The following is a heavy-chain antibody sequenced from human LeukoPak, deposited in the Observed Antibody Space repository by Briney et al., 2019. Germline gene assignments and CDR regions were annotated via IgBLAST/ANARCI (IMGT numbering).Heavy chain of an antibody. D-gene: IGHD6-13*01. CDR3: ARGAAAGANYYYYYMDV. V-gene: IGHV3-48*03. CDR1: GFTFSSYE. Sequence: GGSLRLSCAASGFTFSSYEWNWVRQAPGMGLEWVSFISSTGTTIYYADSVKGRFTISRDNAKNTVYLQMNSLRAEDTAIYYCARGAAAGANYYYYYMDVWGKGTTVTVSS. J-gene: IGHJ6*03. CDR2: ISSTGTTI.